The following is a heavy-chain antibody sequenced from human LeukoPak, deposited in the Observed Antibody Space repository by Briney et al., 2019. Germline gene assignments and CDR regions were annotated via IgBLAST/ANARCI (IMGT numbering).Heavy chain of an antibody. CDR2: INHSGST. CDR3: ASPRLIMVRGVISDY. D-gene: IGHD3-10*01. Sequence: SETLSLTCAVYGGSFSGYYWSWIRQPPGKGLEWIGEINHSGSTNYNPSLKSRVSISVDTSKNQLSLKLTSVTAADTAVYYCASPRLIMVRGVISDYWGQGTLVTVSS. V-gene: IGHV4-34*01. CDR1: GGSFSGYY. J-gene: IGHJ4*02.